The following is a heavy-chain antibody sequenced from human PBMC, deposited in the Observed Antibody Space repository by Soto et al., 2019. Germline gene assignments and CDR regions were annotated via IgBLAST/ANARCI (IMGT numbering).Heavy chain of an antibody. V-gene: IGHV1-69*01. CDR2: IIPIFGTA. J-gene: IGHJ6*02. CDR3: ARDRLYYIVVVPAAYYYYYGMDV. Sequence: QVQLVQSGAEVKKPGSSVKVSCKASGGTFSSYAISWVRQAPGHGLELRGGIIPIFGTANYAQKFQGRVTITADESTSTADMELSSLRYEDTALYYCARDRLYYIVVVPAAYYYYYGMDVWRQGTTVTVSS. D-gene: IGHD2-2*01. CDR1: GGTFSSYA.